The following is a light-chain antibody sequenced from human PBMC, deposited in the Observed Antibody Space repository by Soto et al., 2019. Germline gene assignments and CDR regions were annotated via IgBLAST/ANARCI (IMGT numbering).Light chain of an antibody. CDR2: KAS. V-gene: IGKV1-5*03. Sequence: DIQMTQSPSTLSASVGDIVTITCRASQSISRWLAWYPQKPGKDPKLLIYKASSLESGVPSGFSGRGSGTEFTLPLSSRQPDEFVTYYCQQYNSYWTFSQGTKVELK. J-gene: IGKJ1*01. CDR3: QQYNSYWT. CDR1: QSISRW.